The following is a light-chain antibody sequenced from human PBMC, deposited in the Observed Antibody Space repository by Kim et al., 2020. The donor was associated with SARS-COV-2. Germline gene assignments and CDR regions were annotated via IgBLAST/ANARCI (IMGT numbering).Light chain of an antibody. CDR2: GKN. CDR1: SHGSHY. CDR3: NSRDGSDNSFV. Sequence: AWRQTIRITRQRASHGSHYASWFQQKPGQAPVLVIYGKNNRPSGIPDRFSGSSSRNTASLTITGAQADDEAEYYCNSRDGSDNSFVFASGTKVTVL. J-gene: IGLJ1*01. V-gene: IGLV3-19*01.